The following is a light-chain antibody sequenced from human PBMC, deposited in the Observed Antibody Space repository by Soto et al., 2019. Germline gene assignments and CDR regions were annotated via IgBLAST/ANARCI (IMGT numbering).Light chain of an antibody. J-gene: IGKJ1*01. Sequence: DIQMTQSPSSLYASVGDRVIITCRASQSISNYLNWYQQEPGKAPKLLIYSASTLQGGVPSRFSGGGSGTHFTLTISSLQPEDIATYFCQQSYKKRTFGQGTKVEIK. V-gene: IGKV1-39*01. CDR2: SAS. CDR1: QSISNY. CDR3: QQSYKKRT.